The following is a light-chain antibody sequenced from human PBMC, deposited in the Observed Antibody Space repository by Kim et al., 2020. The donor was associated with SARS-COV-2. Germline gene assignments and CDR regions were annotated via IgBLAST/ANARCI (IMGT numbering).Light chain of an antibody. Sequence: DIQMTQSPSTLSASVGDRVTITCRASQSISTWLAWYQQKPGRAPNLLIYKASNLESGVPSRFSASGSGTEFTLTISGLQPDDFATYYCQQYNSYSRTFGQGTKVDIK. CDR1: QSISTW. CDR3: QQYNSYSRT. V-gene: IGKV1-5*03. J-gene: IGKJ1*01. CDR2: KAS.